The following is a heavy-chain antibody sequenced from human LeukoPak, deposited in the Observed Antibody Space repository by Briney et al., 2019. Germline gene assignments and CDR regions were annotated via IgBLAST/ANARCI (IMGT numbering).Heavy chain of an antibody. CDR2: INPNSGGT. V-gene: IGHV1-2*02. D-gene: IGHD2/OR15-2a*01. Sequence: GASVKVSCKASGYSFTDYYMHWVRQAPGQGLEWMGWINPNSGGTSYAQKFQGRVTMTRETSISTAYVELSGLTSDDTAVYYGARSFPVFVTTSTHFDYWGQGTPITVSS. CDR3: ARSFPVFVTTSTHFDY. J-gene: IGHJ4*02. CDR1: GYSFTDYY.